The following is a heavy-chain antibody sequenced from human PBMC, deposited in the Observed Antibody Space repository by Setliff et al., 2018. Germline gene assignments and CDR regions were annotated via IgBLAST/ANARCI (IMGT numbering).Heavy chain of an antibody. J-gene: IGHJ6*02. V-gene: IGHV4-61*02. CDR3: ARLSWNGLRYYGLDV. CDR1: GDSITSGSDY. CDR2: LHTSGTT. Sequence: PSETLSLTCTVSGDSITSGSDYWNWIRQPAGKGLEWIGRLHTSGTTDYNPALKSRVTISVDTSTNQFSLKLRSVTAADTAVYYCARLSWNGLRYYGLDVWGQGTTVTVSS. D-gene: IGHD3-3*01.